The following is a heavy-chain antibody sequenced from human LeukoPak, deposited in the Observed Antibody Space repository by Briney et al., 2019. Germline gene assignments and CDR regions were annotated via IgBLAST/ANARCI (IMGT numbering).Heavy chain of an antibody. D-gene: IGHD2-15*01. Sequence: ASVKVSCKASGYTFTGYYMHWVRQAPGQGLEWMGWINPNSGGTNHAQKFQGRVTMTRDTSITTAYTELSSLRYDDTAVYYCARGSRNHFDFWGQGTLVTVSS. CDR3: ARGSRNHFDF. V-gene: IGHV1-2*02. J-gene: IGHJ4*02. CDR1: GYTFTGYY. CDR2: INPNSGGT.